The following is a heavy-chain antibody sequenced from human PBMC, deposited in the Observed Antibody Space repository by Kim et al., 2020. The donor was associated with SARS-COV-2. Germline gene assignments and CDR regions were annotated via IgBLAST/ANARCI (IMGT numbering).Heavy chain of an antibody. V-gene: IGHV7-4-1*02. Sequence: ASVKVSCKTSGYTFTSYAMNWVRQAPGQGLEWMGWINTNTGNPTYAQGLPGRFVFSLDTSVSTAYVQINSLKAEDTAVYYCARDGTIAVAGTSTDYWGQGTLVTVSS. CDR3: ARDGTIAVAGTSTDY. CDR1: GYTFTSYA. J-gene: IGHJ4*02. CDR2: INTNTGNP. D-gene: IGHD6-19*01.